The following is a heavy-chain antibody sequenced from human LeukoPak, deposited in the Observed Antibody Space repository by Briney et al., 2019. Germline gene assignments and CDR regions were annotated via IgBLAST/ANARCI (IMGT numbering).Heavy chain of an antibody. V-gene: IGHV4-4*02. D-gene: IGHD1-26*01. J-gene: IGHJ4*02. CDR1: GDSISSSHW. Sequence: PSETLSLTCAVSGDSISSSHWWNWVRQSPGKGLEWIGEIYHSGNTNYNPSLKSRVAISLDKSSNQFSLRLTSVTAADTAMYFCAREEMPGKFDYWGQGILVTVSS. CDR3: AREEMPGKFDY. CDR2: IYHSGNT.